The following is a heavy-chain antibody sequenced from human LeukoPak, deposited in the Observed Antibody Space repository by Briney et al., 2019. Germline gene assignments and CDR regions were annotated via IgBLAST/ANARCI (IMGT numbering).Heavy chain of an antibody. V-gene: IGHV3-33*01. CDR3: ARDTVAGYGIDY. J-gene: IGHJ4*02. D-gene: IGHD5-12*01. CDR2: IWSDGSVE. Sequence: GGSLRLSCKVSGFTFSDFGMHWVRQAPGKGLEWVAVIWSDGSVEHYGDSVKSRFTVSRDNFEKTLYLDLSSLRAEDTAVYCARDTVAGYGIDYWGQGTLVTVSS. CDR1: GFTFSDFG.